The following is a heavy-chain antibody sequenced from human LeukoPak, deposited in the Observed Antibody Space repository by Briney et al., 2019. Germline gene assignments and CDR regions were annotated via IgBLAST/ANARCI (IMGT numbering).Heavy chain of an antibody. CDR2: IKQDGSEK. J-gene: IGHJ6*03. CDR1: GFTFSSYW. Sequence: PGGSLRLSCAASGFTFSSYWMSWVRQAPGKGLEWVANIKQDGSEKNYVDSVKGRFTISRDNAKNSLYLQMNSLRAEDTAVYYCARTLAPGYYYYMDVWGKGTTVTVSS. CDR3: ARTLAPGYYYYMDV. V-gene: IGHV3-7*01. D-gene: IGHD2-15*01.